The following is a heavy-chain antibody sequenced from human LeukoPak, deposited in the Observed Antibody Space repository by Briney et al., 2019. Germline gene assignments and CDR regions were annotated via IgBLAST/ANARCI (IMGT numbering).Heavy chain of an antibody. CDR1: GFTFSSYE. CDR3: ARGPRTTIFGVVIPPLYY. J-gene: IGHJ4*02. CDR2: ISSSGSTI. Sequence: GGSLRLSCAASGFTFSSYEMNWVRQAPGKGLEWVSYISSSGSTIYYADSVKGRFTISRDNAKNSLYLQMNSLRAEDTAVYYCARGPRTTIFGVVIPPLYYWGQGTLVTVSS. D-gene: IGHD3-3*01. V-gene: IGHV3-48*03.